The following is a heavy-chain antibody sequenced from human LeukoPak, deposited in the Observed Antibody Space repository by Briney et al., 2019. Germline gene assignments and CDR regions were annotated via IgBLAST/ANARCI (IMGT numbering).Heavy chain of an antibody. D-gene: IGHD6-13*01. CDR2: ISYDGSNK. V-gene: IGHV3-30*03. CDR1: GFTFSAYG. CDR3: ARGYSSSWTYGDW. J-gene: IGHJ4*02. Sequence: GGSLRLSCAASGFTFSAYGMHWVRQAPGKGLEWVAIISYDGSNKYYADSVKGRFTISRDNTKNTLYLQMNSLRAEDTAVYYCARGYSSSWTYGDWWGQGTLVTVSS.